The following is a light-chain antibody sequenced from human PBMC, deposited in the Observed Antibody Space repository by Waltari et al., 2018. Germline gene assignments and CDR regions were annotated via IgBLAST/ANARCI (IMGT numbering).Light chain of an antibody. CDR2: GVT. CDR3: SSYTSSRTS. J-gene: IGLJ2*01. V-gene: IGLV2-14*03. Sequence: QSALTQPAVVTGSPGPSITIPCTASNSDIANYYYDSCDQQHPGKAPQLLIHGVTHRPSGVSDRFSGSKSGNTASLTISGLQPEDEAVYVCSSYTSSRTSFGEGTRLTVL. CDR1: NSDIANYYY.